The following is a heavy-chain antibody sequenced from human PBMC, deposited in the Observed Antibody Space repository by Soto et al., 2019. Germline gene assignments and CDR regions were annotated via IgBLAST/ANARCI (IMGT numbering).Heavy chain of an antibody. Sequence: GESLKISCAASGFSFSNAWMNWVRQAPGKGLEWVGRIKRKIDGEATDYAAPVKGRFTVLRDDSKSALYLQMNSLKGDDTAVYYCTTGSVEGVWGQGTTVTVSS. V-gene: IGHV3-15*07. CDR2: IKRKIDGEAT. J-gene: IGHJ6*02. D-gene: IGHD2-15*01. CDR1: GFSFSNAW. CDR3: TTGSVEGV.